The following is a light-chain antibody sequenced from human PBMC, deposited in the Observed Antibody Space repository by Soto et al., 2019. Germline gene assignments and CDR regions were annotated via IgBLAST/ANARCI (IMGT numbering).Light chain of an antibody. CDR3: QQSYSTPIT. V-gene: IGKV1-39*01. J-gene: IGKJ5*01. CDR2: AAS. CDR1: QSISIY. Sequence: DIQMTQSPSSLSASVGDRVTITFRASQSISIYLNWYQQKPGKAPKLLIYAASSLPSGVPSRFSGSGSGTDFTLTISSLQPEDFATYYCQQSYSTPITFGQGTRLEIK.